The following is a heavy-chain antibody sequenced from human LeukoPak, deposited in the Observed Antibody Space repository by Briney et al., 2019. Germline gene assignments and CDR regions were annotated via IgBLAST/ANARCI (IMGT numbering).Heavy chain of an antibody. V-gene: IGHV3-7*01. CDR1: GFTFSSYW. Sequence: GGSLRLSCAASGFTFSSYWMSWVRQAPGKGLEWVANIKQDGSEKHYVDSVKGRFTISRDNAKNSLYLQMNSLRAEDTAVYYCARVLSTAMDYYFDYWGQGTLVTVSS. J-gene: IGHJ4*02. CDR2: IKQDGSEK. CDR3: ARVLSTAMDYYFDY. D-gene: IGHD5-18*01.